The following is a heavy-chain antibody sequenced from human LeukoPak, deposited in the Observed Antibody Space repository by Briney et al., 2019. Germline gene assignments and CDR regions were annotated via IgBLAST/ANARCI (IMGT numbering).Heavy chain of an antibody. D-gene: IGHD3-10*01. CDR1: GFTFSSYG. CDR3: ARGGTSETSCWD. CDR2: ISGSGGST. Sequence: GGSLRLSCAASGFTFSSYGMSWVRQAPGKGLEWVSAISGSGGSTYYADSVKGRFTISRDNSKNTLYLQMNSLRADDTAVYYCARGGTSETSCWDWGQGTLVTVSS. V-gene: IGHV3-23*01. J-gene: IGHJ4*02.